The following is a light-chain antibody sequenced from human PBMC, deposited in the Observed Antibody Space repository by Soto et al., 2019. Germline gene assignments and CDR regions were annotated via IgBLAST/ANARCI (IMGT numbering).Light chain of an antibody. CDR1: SSDVGSYNL. V-gene: IGLV2-23*01. J-gene: IGLJ2*01. Sequence: QSALTQPASVSGSPGQSITISCTGTSSDVGSYNLVSWYQQHPGKAPKLMIYEGSKRPSGVSNRFSGSKCGNTASLTIAGRQEEDEAYYYRCSYAGSTGVFGGGTKVTVL. CDR3: CSYAGSTGV. CDR2: EGS.